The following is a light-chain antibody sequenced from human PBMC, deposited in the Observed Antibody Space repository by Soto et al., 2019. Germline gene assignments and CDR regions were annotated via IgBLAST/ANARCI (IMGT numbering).Light chain of an antibody. CDR1: QDIATY. CDR2: DAS. J-gene: IGKJ1*01. V-gene: IGKV1-5*01. CDR3: QQYNTYPWT. Sequence: DIQMTQSPSSLSASVGNRVTITCQASQDIATYLNWYQQKPGKAPNLLIYDASSLESGVPSRFSGSGSGTEFTLTISSLQPDDFATYYCQQYNTYPWTFGQGTKVDI.